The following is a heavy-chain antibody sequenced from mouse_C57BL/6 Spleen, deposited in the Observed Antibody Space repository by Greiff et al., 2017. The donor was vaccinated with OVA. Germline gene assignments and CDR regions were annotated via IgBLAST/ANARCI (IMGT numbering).Heavy chain of an antibody. Sequence: VQLQQPGAELVMPGASVKLSCKASGYTFTSYWMHWVKQRPGQGLEWIGEIDPSDSYTNYNQKFKGKSTLTVDKSSSTAYMQLSSLTSEDSAVYYCARGGPLYYGSSYDYWGQGTTLTVSS. V-gene: IGHV1-69*01. D-gene: IGHD1-1*01. CDR2: IDPSDSYT. J-gene: IGHJ2*01. CDR3: ARGGPLYYGSSYDY. CDR1: GYTFTSYW.